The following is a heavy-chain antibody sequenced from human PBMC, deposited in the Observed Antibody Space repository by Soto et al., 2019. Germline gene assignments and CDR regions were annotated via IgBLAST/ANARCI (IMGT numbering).Heavy chain of an antibody. CDR2: INPSGGST. CDR3: ARESGLHDFWSGYPPYYYYGMDV. Sequence: ASVKVSCKASGYTFTSYYMHWVRQAPGQGLEWMGIINPSGGSTSYAQKFQGRVTMTRDTSTSTVYMELSSLRSEDTAVYYCARESGLHDFWSGYPPYYYYGMDVWGQGTTVTVSS. D-gene: IGHD3-3*01. CDR1: GYTFTSYY. J-gene: IGHJ6*02. V-gene: IGHV1-46*01.